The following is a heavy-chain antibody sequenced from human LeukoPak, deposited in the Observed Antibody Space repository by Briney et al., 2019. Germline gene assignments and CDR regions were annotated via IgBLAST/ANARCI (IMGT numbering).Heavy chain of an antibody. D-gene: IGHD2-2*01. V-gene: IGHV4-59*01. CDR1: GGSISSYY. J-gene: IGHJ4*02. CDR2: IYYSGST. CDR3: ARDRYYCSSTSCYFDGNFDY. Sequence: TSETLSLTCTVSGGSISSYYWSWLRQPPGKGLEWIGYIYYSGSTNYNPSLKSRVTISVDTSKNQFSLKLSSVTAADTAVYYCARDRYYCSSTSCYFDGNFDYWGQGTLVTVSS.